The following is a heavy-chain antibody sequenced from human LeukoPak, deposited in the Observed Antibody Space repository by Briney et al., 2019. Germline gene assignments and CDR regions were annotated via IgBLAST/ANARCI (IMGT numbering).Heavy chain of an antibody. Sequence: GGSLRLSSAASGFTFSSYAKSWVRQAPGKGLEWVSGISGSGGSTYYADSVKGRFTISRDNSKNTLYLQMNSLRAEDTAVYYCAKAREGYYYDSSGYYGYFDYWGQGTLVTVSS. CDR3: AKAREGYYYDSSGYYGYFDY. D-gene: IGHD3-22*01. CDR1: GFTFSSYA. J-gene: IGHJ4*02. CDR2: ISGSGGST. V-gene: IGHV3-23*01.